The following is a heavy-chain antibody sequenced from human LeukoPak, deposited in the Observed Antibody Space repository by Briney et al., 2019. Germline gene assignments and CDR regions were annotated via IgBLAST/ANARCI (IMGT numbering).Heavy chain of an antibody. CDR3: AKEGTGGYCSGGSCYSDY. Sequence: GGSLRLSCLASGFTFSNFGMSWVRQAPGKGLEWVSAISGSGGSTYYADSVKGRFTISRDNSKNTLYLQMNSLRAEDTAVYYCAKEGTGGYCSGGSCYSDYWGQGTLVTVSS. V-gene: IGHV3-23*01. CDR1: GFTFSNFG. D-gene: IGHD2-15*01. CDR2: ISGSGGST. J-gene: IGHJ4*02.